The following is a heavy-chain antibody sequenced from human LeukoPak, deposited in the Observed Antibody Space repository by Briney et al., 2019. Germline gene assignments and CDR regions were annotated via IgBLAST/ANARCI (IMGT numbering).Heavy chain of an antibody. J-gene: IGHJ5*02. CDR3: ARDGIAAAGIGGVYWLDT. V-gene: IGHV1-2*02. CDR1: GYTFSGYY. CDR2: INPNSGGT. Sequence: ASVKVSCKASGYTFSGYYMHWVRQAPGQGLEWMGWINPNSGGTKYAQKFQGRVTMTRDTSISTAYMELSRLRSDDTAVYHCARDGIAAAGIGGVYWLDTWGQGTLVTVSS. D-gene: IGHD6-13*01.